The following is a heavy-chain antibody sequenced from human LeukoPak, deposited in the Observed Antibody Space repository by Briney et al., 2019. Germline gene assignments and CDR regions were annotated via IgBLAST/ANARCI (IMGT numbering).Heavy chain of an antibody. V-gene: IGHV1-3*01. CDR3: ARGGSRTVVVTARSFDY. J-gene: IGHJ4*02. CDR1: GYTFTRYA. CDR2: INAGNCNT. D-gene: IGHD2-21*02. Sequence: GAAVKVSCKASGYTFTRYAMHWVGQAPGKRGEGMGWINAGNCNTKYSQKFQGRVTITRDTSASTAYMELSSLRSEDTAVYYCARGGSRTVVVTARSFDYWGQGTLVTVSS.